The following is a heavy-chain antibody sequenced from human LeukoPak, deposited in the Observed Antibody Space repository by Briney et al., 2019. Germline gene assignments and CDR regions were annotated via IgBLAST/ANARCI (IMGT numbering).Heavy chain of an antibody. CDR3: AKAAGENVVVPAASF. J-gene: IGHJ4*02. CDR1: GFTFSIYA. V-gene: IGHV3-23*01. CDR2: ITSRGEST. D-gene: IGHD2-2*01. Sequence: GGSLRLSCAASGFTFSIYAMSWVRQAPGKGLQWVSSITSRGESTWYVDSVKGRFTITRDNSKNTLYLQMNSLRAEDTAVYYCAKAAGENVVVPAASFWGQGTLVTVSS.